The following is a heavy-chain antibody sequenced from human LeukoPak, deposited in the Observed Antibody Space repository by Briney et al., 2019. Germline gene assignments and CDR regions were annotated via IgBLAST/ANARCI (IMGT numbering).Heavy chain of an antibody. J-gene: IGHJ4*02. CDR1: GFIFSSYW. CDR3: ARDLVRGVRAPDY. V-gene: IGHV3-7*03. D-gene: IGHD3-10*01. Sequence: GGSLRLSCAASGFIFSSYWMSWVRQAPGKGLEWVANIKRDGSEKYYLDSVKGRFTISRDNAKNSVYLQMNSLRVEDTAVYYCARDLVRGVRAPDYWGQGTLVTVSS. CDR2: IKRDGSEK.